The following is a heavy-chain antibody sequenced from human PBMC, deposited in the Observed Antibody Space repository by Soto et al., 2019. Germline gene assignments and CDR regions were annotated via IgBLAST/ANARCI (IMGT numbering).Heavy chain of an antibody. D-gene: IGHD1-1*01. CDR3: ARVRQGCSANNCYFDP. CDR1: GCSVRAPDW. CDR2: VHISGHS. J-gene: IGHJ5*01. Sequence: NPSETLSLTCTFSGCSVRAPDWWNWVRQSPDKGLEWIAEVHISGHSNYNPSLRSRVSVSIDSSKNQFYLNLNSVTAADTAIYYCARVRQGCSANNCYFDPWGQGTQVTVSS. V-gene: IGHV4-4*02.